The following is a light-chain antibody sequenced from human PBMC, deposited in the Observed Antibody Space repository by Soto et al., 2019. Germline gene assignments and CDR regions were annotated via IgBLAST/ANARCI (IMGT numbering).Light chain of an antibody. Sequence: EILMTQSPATLSVSPGDSATLSCRASRSVDTDLAWYQQKPGQAPRLLVFATSARATGVPDRFTGSGSGTDFTLTISRLEPEDFAVYYCQHYNFWPHTFGQGTKVDIK. CDR3: QHYNFWPHT. V-gene: IGKV3-15*01. CDR1: RSVDTD. J-gene: IGKJ2*01. CDR2: ATS.